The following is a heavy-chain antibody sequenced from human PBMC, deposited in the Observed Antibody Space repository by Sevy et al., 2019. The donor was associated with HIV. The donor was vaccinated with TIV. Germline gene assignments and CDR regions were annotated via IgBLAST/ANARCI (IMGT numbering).Heavy chain of an antibody. V-gene: IGHV3-30*18. CDR1: GFTFSSYG. CDR3: AKDPTWTTTHPYYYGMEV. J-gene: IGHJ6*02. D-gene: IGHD1-1*01. CDR2: ISYDGSNK. Sequence: GGSLRLSCAASGFTFSSYGMHWVRQAPGRGLEWVAVISYDGSNKYYADSVKGRFTISRDNSKNTLYLQRNSLRAEDTAVYYCAKDPTWTTTHPYYYGMEVWGQGTTVTVSS.